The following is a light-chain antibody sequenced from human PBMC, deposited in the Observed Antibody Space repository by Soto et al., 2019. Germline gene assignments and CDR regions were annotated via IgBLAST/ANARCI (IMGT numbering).Light chain of an antibody. CDR3: QQSYSTPYT. J-gene: IGKJ2*01. CDR2: AAS. Sequence: DIQMTQSPSSLSASVGARVTITCRASQSISSYLNWYQQKPGKAPKLLIYAASSLQSGVPSRFSGSGSGTDCTLTISRLQPEDVATYYCQQSYSTPYTFGQGTKLEIK. V-gene: IGKV1-39*01. CDR1: QSISSY.